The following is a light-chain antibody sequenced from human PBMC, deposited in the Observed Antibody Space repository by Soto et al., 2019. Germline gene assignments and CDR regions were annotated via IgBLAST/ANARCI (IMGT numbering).Light chain of an antibody. J-gene: IGKJ1*01. V-gene: IGKV1-5*03. CDR3: QQYHTYWT. Sequence: DIQMTQSPSTLSASVGDRITITCRASQTVSTWLAWYEPKPGKAPKLLIYRASSLETGVPSRFSGSGSGTAFALTISSLQHDDFATYYCQQYHTYWTFGQGTKVEIK. CDR1: QTVSTW. CDR2: RAS.